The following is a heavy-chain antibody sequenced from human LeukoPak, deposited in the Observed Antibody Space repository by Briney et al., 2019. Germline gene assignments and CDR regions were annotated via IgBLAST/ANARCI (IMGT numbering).Heavy chain of an antibody. J-gene: IGHJ3*01. Sequence: GGSLRLSCAASGFSFKDYYFSWIRQAPGKGLEWVANIAGDESQKKYMDSVKGRFTISRDNAKNSLYLQLNSLRAEDTAIYYCVRDLSPVSDRNVWYDALDFWGQGTMVTVSS. V-gene: IGHV3-7*01. CDR2: IAGDESQK. D-gene: IGHD1-1*01. CDR3: VRDLSPVSDRNVWYDALDF. CDR1: GFSFKDYY.